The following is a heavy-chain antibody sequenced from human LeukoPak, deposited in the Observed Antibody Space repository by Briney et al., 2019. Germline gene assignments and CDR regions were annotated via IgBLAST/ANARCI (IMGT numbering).Heavy chain of an antibody. J-gene: IGHJ6*02. V-gene: IGHV4-59*08. CDR3: ARRNYLYSGSYYYYYGMDV. CDR1: GGSISSYY. CDR2: IYYSGST. D-gene: IGHD1-26*01. Sequence: SETLSLTCTVSGGSISSYYWSWIRQPPGKGLEWIGCIYYSGSTNYNPSLKSLVTISVDTSKNQFSLKLSSVTAADTAVYYCARRNYLYSGSYYYYYGMDVWGQGTTVTVSS.